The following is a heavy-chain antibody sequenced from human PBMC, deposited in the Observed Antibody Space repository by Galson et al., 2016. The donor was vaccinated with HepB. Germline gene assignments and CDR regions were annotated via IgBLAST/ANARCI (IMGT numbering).Heavy chain of an antibody. CDR2: ISSSRSTI. V-gene: IGHV3-48*04. CDR1: GFTLSIHS. D-gene: IGHD3-9*01. Sequence: SLRLSCAASGFTLSIHSMNWVRQAPGKGLEWLSYISSSRSTIYYANSVKGRFTISRDNAKHSVHLQMNNLRAEDTAAYYCARDRYDILTGYYHGMDVWGQGTTVTVSS. J-gene: IGHJ6*02. CDR3: ARDRYDILTGYYHGMDV.